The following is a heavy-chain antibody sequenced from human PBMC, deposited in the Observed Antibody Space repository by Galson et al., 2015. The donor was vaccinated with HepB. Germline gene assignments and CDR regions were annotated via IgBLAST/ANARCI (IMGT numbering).Heavy chain of an antibody. CDR3: TTDASSAYYYGYYYGIDV. Sequence: SLRLSCAASGFTFSNAWMSWVRQAPGKGLEWVGRIKSKTDGGTTDYAAPVKARFTISRDDSKNTLYLQMNSLKTEDTAVYYCTTDASSAYYYGYYYGIDVWGQGTTVTVSS. J-gene: IGHJ6*02. V-gene: IGHV3-15*01. CDR1: GFTFSNAW. CDR2: IKSKTDGGTT. D-gene: IGHD3-22*01.